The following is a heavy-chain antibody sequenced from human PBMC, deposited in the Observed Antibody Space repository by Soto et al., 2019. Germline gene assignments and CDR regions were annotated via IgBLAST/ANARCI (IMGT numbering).Heavy chain of an antibody. V-gene: IGHV1-18*01. CDR2: ISAYNGNT. Sequence: QVQLVQSGAEVKKPGASVKVSCKASGYTFTSYGISWVRQAPGQGREWMGWISAYNGNTNYAQKLKGRVTMTTDTSTSTAYMELRSLRSDDTAVYYCARGSPRWSTRPNDAFDIWGQGTMVTVSS. D-gene: IGHD2-15*01. CDR1: GYTFTSYG. CDR3: ARGSPRWSTRPNDAFDI. J-gene: IGHJ3*02.